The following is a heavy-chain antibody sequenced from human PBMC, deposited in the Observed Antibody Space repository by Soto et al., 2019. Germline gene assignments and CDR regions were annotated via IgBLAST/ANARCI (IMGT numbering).Heavy chain of an antibody. J-gene: IGHJ2*01. CDR2: IHRDGTST. V-gene: IGHV3-74*01. CDR3: ARDGAYCGGDCYSLWYFDL. D-gene: IGHD2-21*02. CDR1: GLTFSNYW. Sequence: EVQLVESGGGLVQPGGSLRLSCEASGLTFSNYWMHWVRQAPGKGLVWVSRIHRDGTSTSYADSVKGRITISRDNAKNTLYLQMNSLRAEDTAVYYCARDGAYCGGDCYSLWYFDLWGRGTLVTVSS.